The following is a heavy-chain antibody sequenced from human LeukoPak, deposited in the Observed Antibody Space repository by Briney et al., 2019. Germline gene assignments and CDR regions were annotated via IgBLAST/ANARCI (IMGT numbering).Heavy chain of an antibody. V-gene: IGHV4-61*02. CDR3: AGGSELTRGVIIY. CDR2: IYTSGST. D-gene: IGHD3-10*01. CDR1: GASISSGSYY. J-gene: IGHJ4*02. Sequence: NPSQTLSLTCTVSGASISSGSYYWSWIRQPAGKGLEWIGRIYTSGSTNYNPSLKSRVTISVDTSKKQFSLKLSSVTAADTAVYYCAGGSELTRGVIIYWGQGTLVTVSS.